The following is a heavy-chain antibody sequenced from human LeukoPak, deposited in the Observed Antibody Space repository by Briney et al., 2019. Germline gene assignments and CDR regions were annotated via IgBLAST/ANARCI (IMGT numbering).Heavy chain of an antibody. V-gene: IGHV3-30*18. CDR1: GFTFSNYG. CDR2: ISYDGIKK. J-gene: IGHJ4*02. Sequence: GGSLRLSCAASGFTFSNYGMHWVRQAPGKGLEWVAVISYDGIKKYYADSVKGRFTISRDNSKNTLYLQMDSLRAEDTAVYYCAKVKWGYSNSWYQNYWGQGTLVTVSS. CDR3: AKVKWGYSNSWYQNY. D-gene: IGHD6-13*01.